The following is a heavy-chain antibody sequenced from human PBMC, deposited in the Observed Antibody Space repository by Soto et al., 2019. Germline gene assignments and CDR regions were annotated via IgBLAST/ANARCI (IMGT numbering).Heavy chain of an antibody. D-gene: IGHD5-12*01. CDR3: ARDTKGYGHFGPCYLDV. CDR2: IWYDGSNK. J-gene: IGHJ6*03. V-gene: IGHV3-33*01. Sequence: QVQLVESGGGVVQPGRSLRLSCAASGFTFSSYGMHWVRQAPGKGLEWVAVIWYDGSNKYYADSVKGRFTNTRDNSKNTLYLQMNSQRAEETAVYYFARDTKGYGHFGPCYLDVWGKGTTVTVSS. CDR1: GFTFSSYG.